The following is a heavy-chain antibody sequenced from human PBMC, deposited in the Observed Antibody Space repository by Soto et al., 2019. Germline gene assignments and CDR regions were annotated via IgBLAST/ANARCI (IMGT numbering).Heavy chain of an antibody. CDR1: GYSFTSYW. D-gene: IGHD4-17*01. CDR3: ARRNDYGGNLRFDY. J-gene: IGHJ4*02. V-gene: IGHV5-51*01. Sequence: PVESLTISCKVSGYSFTSYWIVWVLQMPGKGLEWMGIIYPGDSDTRYSPSFQGQVTISAVKSISTAYLQWSSLKASDTAMYYCARRNDYGGNLRFDYWGQGTLVTVSS. CDR2: IYPGDSDT.